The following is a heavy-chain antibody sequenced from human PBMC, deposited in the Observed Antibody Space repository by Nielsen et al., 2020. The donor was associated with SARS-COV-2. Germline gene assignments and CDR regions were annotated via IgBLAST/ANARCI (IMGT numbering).Heavy chain of an antibody. V-gene: IGHV1-46*02. Sequence: ASVKVSCKASGYTFHNYYIHWVRQAPGQGLEWMGIINPSDGVATLAQEFQGRVTMTRDTSTSTVYMELSSLRSEDTAVYYCARGSQVVVAATYWFDPWGQGTLVTVSS. CDR3: ARGSQVVVAATYWFDP. CDR1: GYTFHNYY. CDR2: INPSDGVA. D-gene: IGHD2-15*01. J-gene: IGHJ5*02.